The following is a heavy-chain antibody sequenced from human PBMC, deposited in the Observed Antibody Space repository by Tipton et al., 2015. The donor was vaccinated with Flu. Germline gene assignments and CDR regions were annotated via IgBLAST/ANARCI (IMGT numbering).Heavy chain of an antibody. J-gene: IGHJ4*02. CDR1: GFTFSRYA. CDR2: IYRSGST. V-gene: IGHV4-38-2*01. CDR3: ARHTGDSVRGVIDY. D-gene: IGHD3-10*02. Sequence: LRLSCAASGFTFSRYAMSWVRQAPGKGLEWIGTIYRSGSTYYNPSLKSRLTISVDTSQNQFSLRLSSVTAADTAVYYCARHTGDSVRGVIDYWGQGTLVTVSS.